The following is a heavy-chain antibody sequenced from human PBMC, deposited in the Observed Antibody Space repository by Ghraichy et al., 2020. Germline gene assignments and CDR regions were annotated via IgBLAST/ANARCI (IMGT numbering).Heavy chain of an antibody. D-gene: IGHD4-17*01. CDR1: GFSFSNHG. J-gene: IGHJ3*02. V-gene: IGHV3-30*02. CDR3: AKDWSVEKPTGDI. Sequence: GGSLRLSCVASGFSFSNHGLHWVRQAPGKGLEGVAFISFDGVNKQYGESVKGRFTISRDNSKNTVYLQMNSLRPEDTAVYICAKDWSVEKPTGDIWGQGTVVSVSS. CDR2: ISFDGVNK.